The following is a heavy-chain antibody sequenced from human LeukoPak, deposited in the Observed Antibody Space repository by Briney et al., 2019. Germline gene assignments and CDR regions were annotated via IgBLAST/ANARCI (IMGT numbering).Heavy chain of an antibody. V-gene: IGHV3-23*01. Sequence: GGSLRLSCAASGFTFSTCAMSWVRQAPGKGLEWVSGISGTTSGTYYADSVKGRFTISGDNSKNTLFLQVNSLRAEDTAVYYCAKVRTYFYHGLDVWGQGTTVTVSS. CDR2: ISGTTSGT. D-gene: IGHD1-14*01. CDR3: AKVRTYFYHGLDV. CDR1: GFTFSTCA. J-gene: IGHJ6*02.